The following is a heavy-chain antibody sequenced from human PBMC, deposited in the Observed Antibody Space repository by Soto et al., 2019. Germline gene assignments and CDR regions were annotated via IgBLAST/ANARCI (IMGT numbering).Heavy chain of an antibody. J-gene: IGHJ6*02. CDR3: AKDLGITIFGVVFSNGMDV. CDR1: GFTFSSYF. Sequence: GGSLRLSCAASGFTFSSYFMHWVRQAPGKGLEWVAVISYDGSNKYYADSVKGRFTISRDNSKNTLYLQMNSLRAEDTAVYYCAKDLGITIFGVVFSNGMDVWGQGTTVTVSS. CDR2: ISYDGSNK. V-gene: IGHV3-30*18. D-gene: IGHD3-3*01.